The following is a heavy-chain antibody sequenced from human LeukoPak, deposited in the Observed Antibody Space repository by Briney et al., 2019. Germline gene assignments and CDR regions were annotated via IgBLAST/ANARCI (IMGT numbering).Heavy chain of an antibody. Sequence: GRSLRLSCAASGFTFDDYAMHWVRQAPGKGLEWVSGISWNSGSIGYADSVKGRFTISRDNAKNSLYLQMNSLRAEDTAMYYCAKDMRYGSSGYYFDDWGQGTLVTVSS. CDR2: ISWNSGSI. D-gene: IGHD3-22*01. J-gene: IGHJ4*02. CDR3: AKDMRYGSSGYYFDD. V-gene: IGHV3-9*01. CDR1: GFTFDDYA.